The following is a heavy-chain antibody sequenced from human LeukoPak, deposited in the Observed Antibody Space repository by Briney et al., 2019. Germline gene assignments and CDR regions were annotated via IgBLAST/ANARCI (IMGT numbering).Heavy chain of an antibody. J-gene: IGHJ4*02. D-gene: IGHD6-25*01. V-gene: IGHV3-30-3*01. CDR2: ISYDGSNK. CDR1: GFTFSSYA. CDR3: AKGSAAGRPYYFDY. Sequence: SGGSLRLSCAASGFTFSSYAMHWVRQAPGKGLEWVAVISYDGSNKYYADSVKGRFTISKDSSKTILYLQMNSLRAEDAAVYFCAKGSAAGRPYYFDYWGQGTLVTVSS.